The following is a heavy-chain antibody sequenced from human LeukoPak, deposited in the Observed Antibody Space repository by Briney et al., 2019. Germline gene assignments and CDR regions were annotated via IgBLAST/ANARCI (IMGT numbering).Heavy chain of an antibody. Sequence: GGSLRLSCAASGFSFSTFSMNWVRQAPGKELEYVSMTSGNGRSITYADSVKGRFTVSRDNSKNTLYLQMGSLRAEDTAVYYCARERSGYYFDYWGQGTLVTVSS. CDR1: GFSFSTFS. CDR2: TSGNGRSI. CDR3: ARERSGYYFDY. V-gene: IGHV3-64*02. J-gene: IGHJ4*02. D-gene: IGHD3-22*01.